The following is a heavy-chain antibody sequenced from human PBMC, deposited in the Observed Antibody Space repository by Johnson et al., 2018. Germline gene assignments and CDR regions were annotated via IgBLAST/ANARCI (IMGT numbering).Heavy chain of an antibody. CDR2: INPSGGST. CDR3: ARGQGTMGYYYYGMDV. J-gene: IGHJ6*02. Sequence: VQLVESGAEVKKPGASVKVSCKASGYTFTSYYMHWVRQAPGQGLEWMGIINPSGGSTSYAQKFQGRVTMTRDTSTSTVYMELSSLRSEDTAVYDCARGQGTMGYYYYGMDVWGQGTTVTVAS. D-gene: IGHD3-10*01. V-gene: IGHV1-46*01. CDR1: GYTFTSYY.